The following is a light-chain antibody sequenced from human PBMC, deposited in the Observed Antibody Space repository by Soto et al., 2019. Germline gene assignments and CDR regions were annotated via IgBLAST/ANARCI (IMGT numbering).Light chain of an antibody. Sequence: EIVLTQSPGTLSLSPGERATLSCRASQSVRSSYLAWYQQKPGQAPRLLIYGASSRATGIPDRFSGSGSGTDFTLTISRLEPEDFALYYCQQYGSSPWTFGQGTKVEI. CDR1: QSVRSSY. J-gene: IGKJ1*01. V-gene: IGKV3-20*01. CDR2: GAS. CDR3: QQYGSSPWT.